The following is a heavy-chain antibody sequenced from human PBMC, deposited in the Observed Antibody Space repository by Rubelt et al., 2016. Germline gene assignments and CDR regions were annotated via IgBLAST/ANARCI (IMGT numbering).Heavy chain of an antibody. V-gene: IGHV4-34*01. CDR2: VSPYGII. CDR1: GGSFSGHF. Sequence: QEDLQQWGAGLLKPSETLSLTCAVHGGSFSGHFWDWFRQPPGKGLEWIGEVSPYGIINYNPSLNSRVTMSLDTSKNQFSLHVTSVTAADTAVYYCAGKHYFDLWGRGTLVTVSS. CDR3: AGKHYFDL. J-gene: IGHJ2*01.